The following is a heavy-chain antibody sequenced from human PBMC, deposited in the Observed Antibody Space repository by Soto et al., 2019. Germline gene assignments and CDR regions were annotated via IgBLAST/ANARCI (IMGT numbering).Heavy chain of an antibody. CDR3: ARAHYHDSSGPNGHAFDI. J-gene: IGHJ3*02. Sequence: VGSLRLSCAASEFTFSDYAMHWVRQAPGKGLEWVAVISDDGDKVFYADSMKDRLTISRDNSKSTLFLQLTSLGPEDTALYYCARAHYHDSSGPNGHAFDIWGQGTLVTVSS. CDR2: ISDDGDKV. V-gene: IGHV3-30-3*01. D-gene: IGHD3-22*01. CDR1: EFTFSDYA.